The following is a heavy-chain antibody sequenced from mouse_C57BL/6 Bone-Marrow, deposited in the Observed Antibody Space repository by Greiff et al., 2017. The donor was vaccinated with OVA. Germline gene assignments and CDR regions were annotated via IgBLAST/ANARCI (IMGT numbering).Heavy chain of an antibody. V-gene: IGHV2-9-1*01. CDR3: ARSITTVVDPYYFDY. CDR2: IWTGGGT. Sequence: VKLVESGPGLVAPSQSLSITCTVSGFSLTSYAISWVRQPPGKGLEWLGVIWTGGGTNYNSALKSRLSISKDNSKSQVFLKMNSLQTDDTARYYCARSITTVVDPYYFDYWGQVTTLTVSS. D-gene: IGHD1-1*01. J-gene: IGHJ2*01. CDR1: GFSLTSYA.